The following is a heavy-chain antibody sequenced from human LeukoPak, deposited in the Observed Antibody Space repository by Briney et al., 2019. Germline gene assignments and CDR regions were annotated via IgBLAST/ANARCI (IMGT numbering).Heavy chain of an antibody. Sequence: PGGSLRLSCTASGFTFGDYAMSWVRQAPGKGLEWVGFIRSKAYGGTTEYAASVKGRFTISRDDSKSIAYLQMNSLKTEDTAVYYCTRVDPYCGGDCSSNWFDPWGQGTLVTVSS. V-gene: IGHV3-49*04. CDR3: TRVDPYCGGDCSSNWFDP. CDR1: GFTFGDYA. D-gene: IGHD2-21*01. J-gene: IGHJ5*02. CDR2: IRSKAYGGTT.